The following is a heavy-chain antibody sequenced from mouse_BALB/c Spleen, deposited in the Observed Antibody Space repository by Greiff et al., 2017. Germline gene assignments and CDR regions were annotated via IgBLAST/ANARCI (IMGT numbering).Heavy chain of an antibody. CDR2: IYPYNGGT. V-gene: IGHV1S29*02. CDR1: GYTFTDYN. CDR3: ARDDGYYSYAMDY. D-gene: IGHD2-3*01. J-gene: IGHJ4*01. Sequence: EVQGVESGPELVKPGASVKISCKASGYTFTDYNMHWVKQSHGKSLEWIGYIYPYNGGTGYNQKFKSKATLTVDNSSSTAYMELRSLTSEDSAVYYCARDDGYYSYAMDYWGQGTSVTVSS.